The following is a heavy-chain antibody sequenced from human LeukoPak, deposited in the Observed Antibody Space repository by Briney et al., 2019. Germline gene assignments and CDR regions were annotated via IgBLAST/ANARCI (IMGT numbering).Heavy chain of an antibody. J-gene: IGHJ4*02. CDR2: INHSGST. Sequence: SETLSLTCAVYGESFSGYYWSWIRQPPGKGLEWIGEINHSGSTNYNPSLKSRVTISVDTSKNQFSLKLSSVTAADTAVYYCARARGSSSSGVLFGYWGQGTLVTVSS. D-gene: IGHD6-6*01. V-gene: IGHV4-34*01. CDR3: ARARGSSSSGVLFGY. CDR1: GESFSGYY.